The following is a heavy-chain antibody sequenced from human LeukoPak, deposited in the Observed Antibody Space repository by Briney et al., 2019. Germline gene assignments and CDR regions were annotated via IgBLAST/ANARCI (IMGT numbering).Heavy chain of an antibody. Sequence: SVKVSCKASGGTFSSYAISWVRQAPGQGLEWMGRIIPILGIANYAQKFQGRVTITADKSTSTAYMELSSLRSEDTAVYYCARARIAVAGTGDYRGQGTLVTVSS. J-gene: IGHJ4*02. D-gene: IGHD6-19*01. V-gene: IGHV1-69*04. CDR1: GGTFSSYA. CDR2: IIPILGIA. CDR3: ARARIAVAGTGDY.